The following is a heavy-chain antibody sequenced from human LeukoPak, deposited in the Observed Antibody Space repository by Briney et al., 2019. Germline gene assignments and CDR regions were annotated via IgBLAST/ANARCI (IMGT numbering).Heavy chain of an antibody. CDR3: ACHAGTDGYTLSFDY. CDR1: GYKFTNYW. V-gene: IGHV5-51*01. D-gene: IGHD5-24*01. J-gene: IGHJ4*02. Sequence: PGESLKISCKGSGYKFTNYWIGWVRQMPGKGLEWMGIIYPGDSDTRYSPSFQGQVTISVDKSISTAYLQWSSLKASDTAIYYCACHAGTDGYTLSFDYWGQGTLVTVSS. CDR2: IYPGDSDT.